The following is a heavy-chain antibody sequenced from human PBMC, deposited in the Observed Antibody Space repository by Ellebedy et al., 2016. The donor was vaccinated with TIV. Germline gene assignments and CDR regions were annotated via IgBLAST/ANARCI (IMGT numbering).Heavy chain of an antibody. D-gene: IGHD3-3*01. CDR1: GYIFTSYG. V-gene: IGHV1-18*01. CDR3: ARDQGAIFGVVIKPGGPGH. CDR2: INPYNGNT. Sequence: ASVKVSCXTSGYIFTSYGISWVRKAPGQGLEWMGWINPYNGNTSFAQKFQGRVRMTTETSTTTAYMELNSLRSDDTAVYYCARDQGAIFGVVIKPGGPGHWGQGTLVNVSS. J-gene: IGHJ4*02.